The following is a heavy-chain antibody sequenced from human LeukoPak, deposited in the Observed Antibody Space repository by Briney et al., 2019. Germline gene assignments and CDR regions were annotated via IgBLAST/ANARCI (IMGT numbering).Heavy chain of an antibody. J-gene: IGHJ4*02. Sequence: ETLSLTCTVSGGTISSYYWNWIRQPPGKGLEWIGYIHYSGSTKYNPSLKSRVTISVDTSKNQFSLKLSSVTAADTAVYYCARWYSSGWAFDYWGQGTVVPVSS. V-gene: IGHV4-59*08. D-gene: IGHD6-19*01. CDR1: GGTISSYY. CDR2: IHYSGST. CDR3: ARWYSSGWAFDY.